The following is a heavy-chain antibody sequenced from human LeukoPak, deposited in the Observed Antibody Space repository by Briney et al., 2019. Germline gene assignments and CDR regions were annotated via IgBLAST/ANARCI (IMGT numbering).Heavy chain of an antibody. CDR2: IYSGGST. CDR1: GFTVSSNY. Sequence: PGGSLRLSCAASGFTVSSNYMSWVRQAPGKGLEWVSVIYSGGSTYYADSVKGRFTISRDNSKNTLYLQMNSLRAEDTAVYYCASRNPVGYCSGGSCGRGLTGYWGQGTLVTVSS. J-gene: IGHJ4*02. D-gene: IGHD2-15*01. V-gene: IGHV3-53*01. CDR3: ASRNPVGYCSGGSCGRGLTGY.